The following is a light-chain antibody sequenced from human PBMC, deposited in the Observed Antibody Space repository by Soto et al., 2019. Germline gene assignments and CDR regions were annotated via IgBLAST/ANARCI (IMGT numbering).Light chain of an antibody. CDR1: SSDVGAYNY. CDR2: DVS. CDR3: SSYTSSSTYV. Sequence: QSVLTQPASVPGSPGQSITISCTGTSSDVGAYNYVSRYQQHPGKAPKLMIYDVSNRPSGVSNRFSGSKSGNTASLTISGLQAEDAADYYCSSYTSSSTYVFGSGTKLTVL. V-gene: IGLV2-14*03. J-gene: IGLJ1*01.